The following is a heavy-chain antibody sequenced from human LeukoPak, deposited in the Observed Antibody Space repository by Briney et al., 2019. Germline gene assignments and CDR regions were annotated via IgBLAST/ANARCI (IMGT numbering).Heavy chain of an antibody. D-gene: IGHD3-22*01. Sequence: SVKVSCKASGFTFTSSAVQWVRQARGQRLEWIGWIVVGSGNTNYAQKFQERVTITRDMSTSTAYMELSSLRSEDTAVYYCAAARHYYYDSSGYDYFDYWGQGTLVTVSS. CDR1: GFTFTSSA. J-gene: IGHJ4*02. V-gene: IGHV1-58*01. CDR2: IVVGSGNT. CDR3: AAARHYYYDSSGYDYFDY.